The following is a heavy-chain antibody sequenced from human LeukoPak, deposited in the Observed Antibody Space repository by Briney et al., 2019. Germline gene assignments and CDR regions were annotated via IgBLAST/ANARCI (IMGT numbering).Heavy chain of an antibody. J-gene: IGHJ5*02. V-gene: IGHV6-1*01. CDR2: TYYRSKWYS. CDR3: ARDSGYELADP. Sequence: SQTLSLTCAISGDSVSSNSAAWNWLRQSPSRGLEWLGRTYYRSKWYSDYAVSVKSRITINTDTSKNQFSLQLNSVTPEDTAVYYCARDSGYELADPWGQGTLVTVSS. D-gene: IGHD5-12*01. CDR1: GDSVSSNSAA.